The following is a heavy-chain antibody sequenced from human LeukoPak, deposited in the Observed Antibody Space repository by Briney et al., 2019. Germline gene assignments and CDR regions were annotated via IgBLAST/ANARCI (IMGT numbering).Heavy chain of an antibody. CDR3: ARGYMELAYFDY. CDR2: INHSGST. CDR1: GGSFSGYY. D-gene: IGHD4/OR15-4a*01. V-gene: IGHV4-34*01. J-gene: IGHJ4*02. Sequence: SETLSLTCAVYGGSFSGYYWSWIRQPPGKGLEWIGEINHSGSTNYNPSLKSRVPISVDTSKNQFSLKLSYVNAADTAVYYCARGYMELAYFDYWGQGTLVTVSS.